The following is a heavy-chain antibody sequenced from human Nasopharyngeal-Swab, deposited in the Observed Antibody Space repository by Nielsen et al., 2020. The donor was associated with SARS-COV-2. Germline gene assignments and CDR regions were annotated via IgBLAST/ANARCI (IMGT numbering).Heavy chain of an antibody. CDR3: AGGYCSGGSCYPTPPYYYYGMDV. D-gene: IGHD2-15*01. J-gene: IGHJ6*02. CDR2: ISSSSSTI. V-gene: IGHV3-48*04. CDR1: GFTFSSYS. Sequence: GESLKISYAASGFTFSSYSMNWVRQAPGKGLEWVSYISSSSSTIYYADSVKGRFTISRDNAKNSLYLQMNSLRAEDTAVYYCAGGYCSGGSCYPTPPYYYYGMDVWGQGTTVTVSS.